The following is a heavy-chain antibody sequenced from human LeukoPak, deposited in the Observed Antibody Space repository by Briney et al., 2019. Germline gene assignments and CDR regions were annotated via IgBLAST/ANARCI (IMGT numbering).Heavy chain of an antibody. Sequence: SETLSLACTVSGGSISSYYWSWIRQPPGKGLEWIGYIYYSGSTNYNPSLKSRVTISVDTSKNQFSLKLSSVTAADTAVYYCARERVYYYDSSGYYFDYWGQGTLVTVSS. CDR1: GGSISSYY. J-gene: IGHJ4*02. CDR3: ARERVYYYDSSGYYFDY. V-gene: IGHV4-59*01. CDR2: IYYSGST. D-gene: IGHD3-22*01.